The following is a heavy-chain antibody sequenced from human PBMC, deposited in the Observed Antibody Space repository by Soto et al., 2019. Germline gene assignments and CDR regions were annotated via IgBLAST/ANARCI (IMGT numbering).Heavy chain of an antibody. V-gene: IGHV3-9*01. Sequence: GGSLRLSCAASGFTFDDYAMHWVRQAPGKGLEWVSGISWNSGSIGYADSVKGRFTISRDNAKNSLYLQMNSLRAEDTALYYCAKEFLGRGYYYYGMDVWGQGTTVTVSS. CDR1: GFTFDDYA. D-gene: IGHD3-3*01. J-gene: IGHJ6*02. CDR2: ISWNSGSI. CDR3: AKEFLGRGYYYYGMDV.